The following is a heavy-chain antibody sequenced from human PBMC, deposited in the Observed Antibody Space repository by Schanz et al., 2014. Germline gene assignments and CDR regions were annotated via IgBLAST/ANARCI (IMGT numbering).Heavy chain of an antibody. CDR2: IRQDGSAK. Sequence: EVQLVESGGGLVKPGGSLRLSCAASGFTFSSYSLAWVRQAPGKRLEWVANIRQDGSAKFYVDSVNSRFAISRDNAENSVYLQMNSLRAEDTAVYYCARDGFGGYLDSWGQGTLVTVSS. J-gene: IGHJ4*02. CDR3: ARDGFGGYLDS. V-gene: IGHV3-7*03. D-gene: IGHD3-10*01. CDR1: GFTFSSYS.